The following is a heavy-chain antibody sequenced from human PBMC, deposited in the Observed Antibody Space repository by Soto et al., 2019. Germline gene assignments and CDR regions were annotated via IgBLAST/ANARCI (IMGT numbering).Heavy chain of an antibody. J-gene: IGHJ4*02. D-gene: IGHD5-18*01. Sequence: QVQLQESGPGLVKPSETLSLTCTVSGGSISSYYWSWIRQPPGKGLEWIGYIYYSGSTNFNPSLKNRVTISVDTSKNQFSRKLSSVTAADTAVYYCARFPRGYSYGHFDYWGQGTLVTVSS. V-gene: IGHV4-59*01. CDR3: ARFPRGYSYGHFDY. CDR2: IYYSGST. CDR1: GGSISSYY.